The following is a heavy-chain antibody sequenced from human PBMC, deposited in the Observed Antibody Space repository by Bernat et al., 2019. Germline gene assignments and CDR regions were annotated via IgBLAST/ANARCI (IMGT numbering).Heavy chain of an antibody. CDR1: GFTFRSYG. J-gene: IGHJ4*02. V-gene: IGHV3-33*01. Sequence: QVQLVESGGGVVQPGRSLRVSCAASGFTFRSYGMHWVRQAPGKGLEWVAVIWYDGSNKYYGDSVKGRFTISRDNSKNTLYLQMESLRAEDTALYYCARDSSATVQGHGIDYWGQGTLVTVSS. CDR3: ARDSSATVQGHGIDY. D-gene: IGHD3-10*01. CDR2: IWYDGSNK.